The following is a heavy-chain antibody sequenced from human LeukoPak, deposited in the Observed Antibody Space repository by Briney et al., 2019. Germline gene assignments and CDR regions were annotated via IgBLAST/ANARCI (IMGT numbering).Heavy chain of an antibody. D-gene: IGHD3-9*01. CDR1: GFTFSSYT. CDR3: ARDTYDILTGYYKWAFDI. Sequence: GGSLRLSCAASGFTFSSYTMNWVRXAPGEXLEWVSSISSSSSYIDYVYSVKSRFNISRDNAKNSLYLQMTSLRAEDTAVYYCARDTYDILTGYYKWAFDIWGQGTMVTVSS. J-gene: IGHJ3*02. CDR2: ISSSSSYI. V-gene: IGHV3-21*06.